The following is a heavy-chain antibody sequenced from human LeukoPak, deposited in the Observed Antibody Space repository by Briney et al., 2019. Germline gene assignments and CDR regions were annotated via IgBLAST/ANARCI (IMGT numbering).Heavy chain of an antibody. CDR2: IYYSGST. D-gene: IGHD3-22*01. CDR1: GVSFSGYY. CDR3: ARGQGFRDSSAYYRY. V-gene: IGHV4-59*08. J-gene: IGHJ4*02. Sequence: SETLSLTCAAYGVSFSGYYWSWIRQPPGKGLEWIGYIYYSGSTNYNASLKSRVTISVDTSKNQFSLKLSSLTAADTAVYYCARGQGFRDSSAYYRYWGQGTLVTVPS.